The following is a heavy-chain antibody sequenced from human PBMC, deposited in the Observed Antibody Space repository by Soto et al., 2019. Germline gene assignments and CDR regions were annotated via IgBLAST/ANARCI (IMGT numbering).Heavy chain of an antibody. CDR1: GFTVSSNY. V-gene: IGHV3-66*01. J-gene: IGHJ4*02. CDR2: IYSGGST. CDR3: ARDDILTGYYTDY. Sequence: GGSLRLSCAASGFTVSSNYMSWVRQAPGKGLEWVSVIYSGGSTYYADSVKGRFTISRDNSKNTLYLQMNSLRAEDTAVYYCARDDILTGYYTDYWGQGTLVTVSS. D-gene: IGHD3-9*01.